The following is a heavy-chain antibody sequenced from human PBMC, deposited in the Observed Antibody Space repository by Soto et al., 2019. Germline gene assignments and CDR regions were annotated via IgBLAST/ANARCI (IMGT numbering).Heavy chain of an antibody. CDR2: LSDSGGII. J-gene: IGHJ4*02. CDR1: GFTFSRHA. V-gene: IGHV3-23*01. CDR3: AKVSSSWYAGFFDL. D-gene: IGHD6-13*01. Sequence: GGSLRLSCTASGFTFSRHAMTWVRQAPGKGLEWVSGLSDSGGIIYYADSVKGRFTISRDNSMNTLYPQMNTLRAEDTAIYYCAKVSSSWYAGFFDLWGQGTLVTVSS.